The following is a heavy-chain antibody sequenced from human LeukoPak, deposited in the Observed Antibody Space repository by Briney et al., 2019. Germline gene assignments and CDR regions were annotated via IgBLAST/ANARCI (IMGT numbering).Heavy chain of an antibody. V-gene: IGHV3-74*01. CDR1: GFTLSSYE. CDR3: ATELRRKVGIDY. CDR2: INSDRSST. D-gene: IGHD2-21*01. J-gene: IGHJ4*02. Sequence: PGGSLRLSCAASGFTLSSYEMHWVRQAPGKGLVWVSRINSDRSSTCYADSVKGLCTISRDNAKNTLYLQMNSLRAEDTAIYYCATELRRKVGIDYWGQGNLVTVSS.